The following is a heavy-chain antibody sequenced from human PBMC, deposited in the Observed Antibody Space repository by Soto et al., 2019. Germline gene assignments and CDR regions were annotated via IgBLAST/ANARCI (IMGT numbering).Heavy chain of an antibody. CDR1: GYTFTSYG. V-gene: IGHV1-18*04. CDR2: ISAYNGNT. J-gene: IGHJ6*02. CDR3: ARDLITMVRGVIIPPYYYYYGMDA. D-gene: IGHD3-10*01. Sequence: GASVKVSCKASGYTFTSYGISWVRQAPGQGLEWMGWISAYNGNTNYAQKLQGRVTMTTDTSTSTAYMELRSLRSDDTAVYYCARDLITMVRGVIIPPYYYYYGMDAWGQGTPVTVSS.